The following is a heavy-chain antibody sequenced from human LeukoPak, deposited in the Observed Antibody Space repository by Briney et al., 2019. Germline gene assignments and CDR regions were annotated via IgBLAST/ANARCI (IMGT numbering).Heavy chain of an antibody. Sequence: PGGSLRLSCTASGFTFSSYWMDWVRQAPGKGLEWVANIKQDGSEKYYVDSVKGRFTISRDNAKNSLYLPMNSLRAEDTAVYYCARDRDWYSFDSWGQGTLVTVSS. CDR2: IKQDGSEK. J-gene: IGHJ4*02. CDR3: ARDRDWYSFDS. V-gene: IGHV3-7*03. CDR1: GFTFSSYW. D-gene: IGHD6-19*01.